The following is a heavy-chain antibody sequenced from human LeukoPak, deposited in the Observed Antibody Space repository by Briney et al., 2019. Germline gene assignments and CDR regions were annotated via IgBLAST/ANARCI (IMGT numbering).Heavy chain of an antibody. CDR2: IGEDGTKT. Sequence: GGSLRPSCAASGFTFSSYWMSWVRQAPGKGLEWVANIGEDGTKTYYVDSVKGRFTISRDNAKNSLYLLMNSLRDEDTAVYYCAGSSGEWAPHARWGQGTLVTVSS. V-gene: IGHV3-7*01. D-gene: IGHD3-10*01. CDR3: AGSSGEWAPHAR. CDR1: GFTFSSYW. J-gene: IGHJ4*02.